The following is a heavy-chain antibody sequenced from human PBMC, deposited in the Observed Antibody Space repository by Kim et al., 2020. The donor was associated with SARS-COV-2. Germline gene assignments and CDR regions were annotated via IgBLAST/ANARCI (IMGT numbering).Heavy chain of an antibody. CDR1: GFTLSAYA. V-gene: IGHV3-23*01. J-gene: IGHJ5*02. D-gene: IGHD1-26*01. Sequence: GGSLRLSCAASGFTLSAYAMSWVRQAPGKGLEWVSTGSGSGGTTYYADSVKGRLTISRDNSKNTLYLQMNSLRAEDTAVYYCARIMYSGSYSRTGWFDPWGQGTLVTVSS. CDR3: ARIMYSGSYSRTGWFDP. CDR2: GSGSGGTT.